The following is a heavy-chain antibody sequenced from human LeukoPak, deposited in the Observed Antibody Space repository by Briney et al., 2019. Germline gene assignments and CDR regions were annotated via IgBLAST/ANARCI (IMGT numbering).Heavy chain of an antibody. J-gene: IGHJ5*02. D-gene: IGHD3-10*01. Sequence: PGGSLRLSCAASGFTFSSYGMHWVRQAPGKGLEWVAVISYDGSNKYYADSVKGRFTISRDNSKNTLYLQMNSLRAEDTAVYYFAKDLWFGEPDTTNWFDPWGQGTLVTVSS. V-gene: IGHV3-30*18. CDR3: AKDLWFGEPDTTNWFDP. CDR2: ISYDGSNK. CDR1: GFTFSSYG.